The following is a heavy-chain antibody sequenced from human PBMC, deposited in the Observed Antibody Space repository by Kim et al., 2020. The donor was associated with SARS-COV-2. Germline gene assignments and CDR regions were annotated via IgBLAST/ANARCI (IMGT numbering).Heavy chain of an antibody. V-gene: IGHV4-39*01. D-gene: IGHD6-19*01. Sequence: SETLSLTCTVSGGSISSSSYYWGWIRQPPGKGLEWIGSIYYSGSTYYNPSLKSRVTISVDTSKNQFSLKLSSVTAADTAVYYCARLAPAVAGSFAFDIWGQGTMVTVSS. CDR1: GGSISSSSYY. CDR2: IYYSGST. J-gene: IGHJ3*02. CDR3: ARLAPAVAGSFAFDI.